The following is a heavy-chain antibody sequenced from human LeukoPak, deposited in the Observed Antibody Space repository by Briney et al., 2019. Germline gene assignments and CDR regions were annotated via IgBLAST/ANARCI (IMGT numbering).Heavy chain of an antibody. Sequence: PSETLSLTCAVSGGSISSGGYYWSWLRQHPGKGLEWIGYIYYSGSTYYNPSLKSRVTISVDMSKNQFSLKLSSVTAADTAVYHCARHYYGGSGAFDIWGQGTMVTVSS. CDR2: IYYSGST. CDR3: ARHYYGGSGAFDI. CDR1: GGSISSGGYY. J-gene: IGHJ3*02. D-gene: IGHD4-23*01. V-gene: IGHV4-31*11.